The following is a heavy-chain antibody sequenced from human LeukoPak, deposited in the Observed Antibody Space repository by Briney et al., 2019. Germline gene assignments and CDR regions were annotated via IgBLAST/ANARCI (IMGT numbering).Heavy chain of an antibody. CDR2: ISGSGGST. V-gene: IGHV3-23*01. CDR3: AKELEAGNPRATTNYYYYYGMDV. J-gene: IGHJ6*02. Sequence: GGSLRLSCAASGFTFSSYAMSWVRQAPGKGLEWVSAISGSGGSTYYADSVKGRFTISRDNSKNTLYLQMNGLRAEDTAVYYCAKELEAGNPRATTNYYYYYGMDVWGQGTTVTVSS. D-gene: IGHD6-19*01. CDR1: GFTFSSYA.